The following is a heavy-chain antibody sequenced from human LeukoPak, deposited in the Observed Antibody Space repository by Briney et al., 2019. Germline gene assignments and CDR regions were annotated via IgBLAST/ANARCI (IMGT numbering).Heavy chain of an antibody. D-gene: IGHD3-16*01. V-gene: IGHV4-39*01. CDR2: IYYSGST. Sequence: SETLSLTCTVSDGSISSSSYYWGWLRQPPGKGLEWIGTIYYSGSTYYNPSLKSRVTISVDTSKNQFSLKLSSVTAADTAVYYCARLDSIHLITYWGQGTLVTVSS. CDR1: DGSISSSSYY. J-gene: IGHJ4*02. CDR3: ARLDSIHLITY.